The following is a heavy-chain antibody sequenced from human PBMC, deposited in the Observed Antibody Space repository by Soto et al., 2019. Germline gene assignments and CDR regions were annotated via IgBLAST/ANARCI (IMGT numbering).Heavy chain of an antibody. J-gene: IGHJ6*02. D-gene: IGHD1-1*01. CDR3: ARDRGTGKQGYYYGMDV. CDR1: GFTFSSYS. CDR2: ISSSSSYI. Sequence: EVQLVESGGGLVKPGGSLRLSCAASGFTFSSYSMNWVRQAPGKGLEWVSSISSSSSYIYYADSVKGRFTISRDNAKNSLYLQMNSLRAEDMAVYYCARDRGTGKQGYYYGMDVWGQGTTVTVSS. V-gene: IGHV3-21*01.